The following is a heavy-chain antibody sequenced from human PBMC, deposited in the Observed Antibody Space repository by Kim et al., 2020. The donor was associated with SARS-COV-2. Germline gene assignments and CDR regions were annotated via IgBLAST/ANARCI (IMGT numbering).Heavy chain of an antibody. CDR3: ARVDPATNHNGLLWFGELFGWFDP. D-gene: IGHD3-10*01. CDR1: GGSISSYY. V-gene: IGHV4-59*01. Sequence: SETLSLTCTVSGGSISSYYWSWIRQPPGKGLEWIGYIYYSGSTNYNPSLKSRVTISVDTSKNQFSLKLSSVTAADTAVYYCARVDPATNHNGLLWFGELFGWFDPWGQGTLVTVSS. CDR2: IYYSGST. J-gene: IGHJ5*02.